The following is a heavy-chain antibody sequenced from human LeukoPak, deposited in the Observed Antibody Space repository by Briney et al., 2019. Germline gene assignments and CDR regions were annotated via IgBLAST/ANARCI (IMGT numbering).Heavy chain of an antibody. V-gene: IGHV1-18*01. D-gene: IGHD2-2*01. CDR3: ARGGVRYCSSTSCSSHFDP. Sequence: ASVKVSCKASGYTFTSYGISWVRQAPGQGFEWMGWISAYNGNTNYAQKLQGRVTMTTDTSTSTAYMELRSLRSDDTAVYYCARGGVRYCSSTSCSSHFDPWGQGTLVTVSS. CDR1: GYTFTSYG. CDR2: ISAYNGNT. J-gene: IGHJ5*02.